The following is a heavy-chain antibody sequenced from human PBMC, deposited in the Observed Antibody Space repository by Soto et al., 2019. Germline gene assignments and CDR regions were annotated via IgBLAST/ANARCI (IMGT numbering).Heavy chain of an antibody. V-gene: IGHV1-18*01. Sequence: QVKLVQSGAEVKKPGASVKVSCKASGYTFASYAISWMRQAPGQGLEWMGWISAYNGNTNYAQKRQGRVTMTTDTATRTAYMELRSLRSDDTAVYYCALDPPPPDYWGQGTLVTVAS. CDR3: ALDPPPPDY. CDR2: ISAYNGNT. CDR1: GYTFASYA. J-gene: IGHJ4*02.